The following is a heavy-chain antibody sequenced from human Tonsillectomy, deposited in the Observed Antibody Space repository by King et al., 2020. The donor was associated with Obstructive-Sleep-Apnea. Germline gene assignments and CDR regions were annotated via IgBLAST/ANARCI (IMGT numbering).Heavy chain of an antibody. V-gene: IGHV1-69*01. CDR3: ARVSDYGGNSGPFDY. Sequence: QLVQSGAEVKKPGSSVKVSCKASGGTFSSYAISWVRQAPGQGLEWMGGIIPIFGTANYAQKFQGRVTITADESTSTAYRELSSLRSEDTAVYYCARVSDYGGNSGPFDYWGQGTLVTVSS. CDR1: GGTFSSYA. CDR2: IIPIFGTA. J-gene: IGHJ4*02. D-gene: IGHD4-23*01.